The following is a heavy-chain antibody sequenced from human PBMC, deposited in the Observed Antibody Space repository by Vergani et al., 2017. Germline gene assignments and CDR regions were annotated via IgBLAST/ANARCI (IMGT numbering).Heavy chain of an antibody. CDR3: AKLQGHCSSTSCEGYYYYMDV. CDR1: GFTFSSYG. CDR2: ISYDGSNK. Sequence: VQLLESGGGLVQPGRSLRLSCAASGFTFSSYGMHWVRQAPGKGLEWVAVISYDGSNKYYADSVKGRFTISRDNSKNTLYLQMNSLRAEDTAVYYCAKLQGHCSSTSCEGYYYYMDVWGKGTTVTVSS. J-gene: IGHJ6*03. D-gene: IGHD2-2*01. V-gene: IGHV3-30*18.